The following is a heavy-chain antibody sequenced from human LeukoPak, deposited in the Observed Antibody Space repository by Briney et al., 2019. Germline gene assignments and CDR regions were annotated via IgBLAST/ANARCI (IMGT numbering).Heavy chain of an antibody. D-gene: IGHD3-10*01. J-gene: IGHJ4*02. Sequence: SETLFLTCTASGGSISSYYWSWIRQPAGKGLEWIGRIYTSGSTNYNPSLKSRVTMSVDTSKNQFSLKLSSVTAADTAVYYCARVKYYYGSGSPYFDYWGQGTLVTVSS. V-gene: IGHV4-4*07. CDR2: IYTSGST. CDR3: ARVKYYYGSGSPYFDY. CDR1: GGSISSYY.